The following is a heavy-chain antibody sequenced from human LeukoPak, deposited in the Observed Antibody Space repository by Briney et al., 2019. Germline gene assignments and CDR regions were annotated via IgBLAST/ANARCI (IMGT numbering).Heavy chain of an antibody. CDR2: VSGSGGRT. V-gene: IGHV3-23*01. J-gene: IGHJ6*02. CDR1: GFTFSSYA. CDR3: AKSVAIYFYYGLDV. D-gene: IGHD3-3*01. Sequence: GGSLRLSCAASGFTFSSYAMSWGRQTAVKGLEWVSAVSGSGGRTYYADSVKGRFTISRDNAQNTLFLQMNSLRVEDTAPYYCAKSVAIYFYYGLDVWGQGTTVTVSS.